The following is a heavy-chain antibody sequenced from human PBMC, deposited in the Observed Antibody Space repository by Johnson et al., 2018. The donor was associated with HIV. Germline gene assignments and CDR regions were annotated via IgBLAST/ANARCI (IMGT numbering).Heavy chain of an antibody. V-gene: IGHV3-30-3*01. Sequence: QVQLVESGGGVVQPGRSLRLSCAASGFTFSSYAMHWVRQAPGKGLEWVAVISYDGSNKYYADSVKGRFTLSRDNSKNTLYLQMNSLRAEDTAVYYCARATGSWMDAFDIWGQGTMVTVSS. CDR1: GFTFSSYA. D-gene: IGHD2-2*03. CDR2: ISYDGSNK. CDR3: ARATGSWMDAFDI. J-gene: IGHJ3*02.